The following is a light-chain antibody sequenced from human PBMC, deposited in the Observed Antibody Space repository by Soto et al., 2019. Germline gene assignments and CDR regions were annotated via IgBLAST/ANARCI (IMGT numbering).Light chain of an antibody. CDR2: GAS. V-gene: IGKV3-15*01. Sequence: EIVMTQSPVTLSVSPGERATLSGRTSQSVSSNLAWYQQKPGQTPRLLIYGASTRATGIPATFSGSGSGTEFTLTISGLQSEDFAVYYGQHYNNWPPRTFGQGTKVEIK. J-gene: IGKJ1*01. CDR1: QSVSSN. CDR3: QHYNNWPPRT.